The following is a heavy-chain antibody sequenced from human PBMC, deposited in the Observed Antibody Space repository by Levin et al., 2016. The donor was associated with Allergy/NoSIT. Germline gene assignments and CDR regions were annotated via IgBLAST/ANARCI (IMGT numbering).Heavy chain of an antibody. CDR3: TKGSRICYGGSCYGEV. V-gene: IGHV3-23*01. CDR2: ISVGSIHR. Sequence: GESLKISCTTSGFTFSNSVMSWARQAPGEGLAWVSGISVGSIHRDYADSVKGRFTIYRDDSKSTVYLQMNSLRADDTAVYYCTKGSRICYGGSCYGEVWGQGDLVTVSS. CDR1: GFTFSNSV. J-gene: IGHJ1*01. D-gene: IGHD2-15*01.